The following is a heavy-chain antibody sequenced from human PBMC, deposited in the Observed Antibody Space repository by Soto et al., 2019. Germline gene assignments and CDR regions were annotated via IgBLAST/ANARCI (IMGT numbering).Heavy chain of an antibody. CDR3: ARLYTGYDDY. J-gene: IGHJ4*02. CDR1: GGSISSYY. Sequence: SETLSLTCTVSGGSISSYYWSWIRQPPVKGLEWIGYIYYSGSTNYNPSLKSRVTISVDTSKNQFSLKLSSVTAADTAVYYCARLYTGYDDYWCQGTLLTGSS. CDR2: IYYSGST. D-gene: IGHD5-12*01. V-gene: IGHV4-59*01.